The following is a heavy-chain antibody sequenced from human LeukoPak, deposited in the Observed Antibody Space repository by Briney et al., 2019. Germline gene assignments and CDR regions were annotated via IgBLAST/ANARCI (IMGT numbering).Heavy chain of an antibody. CDR1: GGSISSSNYY. Sequence: PSETLSLTCTVSGGSISSSNYYWGWIRQAPGKGLEWVSYISSSGSTIYHADSVKGRFTISRDNAKNSLYLQMNSLRAEDTAVYYCARGPEGWFGELLDVWGKGTTVTVSS. V-gene: IGHV3-11*04. CDR3: ARGPEGWFGELLDV. D-gene: IGHD3-10*01. J-gene: IGHJ6*04. CDR2: ISSSGSTI.